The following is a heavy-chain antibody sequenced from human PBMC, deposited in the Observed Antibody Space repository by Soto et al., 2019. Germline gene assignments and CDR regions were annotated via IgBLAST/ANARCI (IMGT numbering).Heavy chain of an antibody. CDR3: AREGVLLWFGESGYGMDV. CDR1: GFTVSSNY. J-gene: IGHJ6*02. D-gene: IGHD3-10*01. Sequence: EVQLVESGGGLIQPGGSLRLSCAASGFTVSSNYMSWVRQAPGKGLEWVSVIYSGGSTYYADSVKGRFTISRDNSKNTRYLQMNSRRAEDTAVYYCAREGVLLWFGESGYGMDVWGQGTTVTVSS. CDR2: IYSGGST. V-gene: IGHV3-53*01.